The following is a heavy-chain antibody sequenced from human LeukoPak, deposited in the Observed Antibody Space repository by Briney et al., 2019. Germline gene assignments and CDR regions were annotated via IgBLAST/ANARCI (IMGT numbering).Heavy chain of an antibody. CDR2: INHDGTDT. Sequence: GGSLRLSCAASGFTFSTYVMHWVRQAPGKGLMWVSRINHDGTDTSYADSVKDRFTVSRDNAKNTLYLQMNSLRADDTAVYYCARDANLLFFGVWGRGTLVTVSS. D-gene: IGHD2-21*01. V-gene: IGHV3-74*01. CDR3: ARDANLLFFGV. J-gene: IGHJ2*01. CDR1: GFTFSTYV.